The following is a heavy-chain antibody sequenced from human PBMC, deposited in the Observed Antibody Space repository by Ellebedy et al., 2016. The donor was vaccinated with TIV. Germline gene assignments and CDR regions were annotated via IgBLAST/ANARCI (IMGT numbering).Heavy chain of an antibody. V-gene: IGHV1-8*01. CDR3: VRNEEYTGDFDF. J-gene: IGHJ4*02. CDR2: MNPNSGNT. D-gene: IGHD5-12*01. Sequence: AASVKVSCKASGYTLSSFDINWVRQATGQGLEWMGWMNPNSGNTGYAQKFQGRVSMTRDTSKNTAYLELSSLRSEDTAVYYCVRNEEYTGDFDFWGQGTLVTVSS. CDR1: GYTLSSFD.